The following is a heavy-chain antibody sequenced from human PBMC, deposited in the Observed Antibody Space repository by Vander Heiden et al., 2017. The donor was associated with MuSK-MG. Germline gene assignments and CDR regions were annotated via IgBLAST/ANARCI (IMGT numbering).Heavy chain of an antibody. V-gene: IGHV1-2*02. CDR2: INPNSGGT. D-gene: IGHD3-16*01. Sequence: QVQLVQSGAEVKKPGASVHVSCKASGYTFTGYYMDWVRQAPGQGLEWMGWINPNSGGTNYAQKFQGRVTMTRDTSISTAYMELSRLRSDDTAVYYCARDIGDPHYYYYYMDVWGKGTTVTVSS. CDR3: ARDIGDPHYYYYYMDV. J-gene: IGHJ6*03. CDR1: GYTFTGYY.